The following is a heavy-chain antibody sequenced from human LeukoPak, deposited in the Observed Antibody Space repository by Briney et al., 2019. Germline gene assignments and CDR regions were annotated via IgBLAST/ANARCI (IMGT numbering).Heavy chain of an antibody. CDR1: GYTFTSYA. D-gene: IGHD3-22*01. V-gene: IGHV1-3*01. Sequence: ASVKVSCKASGYTFTSYAMHWVRQAPGQRLEWMGWINAGNGNTKYSQKFQGRVTITRDTSASTAYMELSSLRSEDTAVYYCARDPYYYDSSGYIHYYYYGMDVWGQGTTVTVSS. CDR3: ARDPYYYDSSGYIHYYYYGMDV. J-gene: IGHJ6*02. CDR2: INAGNGNT.